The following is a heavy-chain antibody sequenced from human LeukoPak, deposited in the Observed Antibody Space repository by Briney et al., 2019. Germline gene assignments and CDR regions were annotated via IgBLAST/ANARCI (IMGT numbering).Heavy chain of an antibody. J-gene: IGHJ4*02. D-gene: IGHD6-19*01. V-gene: IGHV3-74*01. CDR1: VFAFSKYW. CDR3: ATKQWLAPPPDS. CDR2: INTDGTVT. Sequence: VRTLRLSCAASVFAFSKYWMLWVRQAPGKGLESVSRINTDGTVTTYADSVKGRLTVSRDNADNTMFLQMNSVRDEDTAVYYCATKQWLAPPPDSWGQGTPVTVSS.